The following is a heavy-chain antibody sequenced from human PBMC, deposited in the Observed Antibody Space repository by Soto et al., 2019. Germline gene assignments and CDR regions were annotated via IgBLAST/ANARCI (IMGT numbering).Heavy chain of an antibody. CDR3: TTDLIRLFSYDILTGYYSVDY. J-gene: IGHJ4*02. Sequence: GGSLRLSCAASGFTFSNAWMNWVRQAPGKGLEWVGRIKSKTDGGTTDYAAPVKGRFTISRDDSKNTLYLQMNSLKTEDTAVYYCTTDLIRLFSYDILTGYYSVDYWGQGTLVTVSS. D-gene: IGHD3-9*01. V-gene: IGHV3-15*07. CDR2: IKSKTDGGTT. CDR1: GFTFSNAW.